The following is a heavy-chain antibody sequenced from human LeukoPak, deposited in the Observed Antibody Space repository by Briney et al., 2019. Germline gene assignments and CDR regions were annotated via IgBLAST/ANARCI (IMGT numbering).Heavy chain of an antibody. D-gene: IGHD3-10*01. Sequence: SETLSLTCAVYGGSFSGYYWSWIRQPPGKGLEWIGEINHSGSTNYNSSFKSRVTISVDTSKNQFSLKLSSVIAADTAVYYCATRPRSSAYYPFDYWGQGTLVTVSS. J-gene: IGHJ4*02. V-gene: IGHV4-34*01. CDR3: ATRPRSSAYYPFDY. CDR1: GGSFSGYY. CDR2: INHSGST.